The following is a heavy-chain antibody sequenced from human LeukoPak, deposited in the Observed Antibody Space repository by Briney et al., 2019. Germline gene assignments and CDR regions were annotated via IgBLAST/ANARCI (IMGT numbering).Heavy chain of an antibody. V-gene: IGHV1-2*02. CDR3: ALIAAADMDYYYMDV. CDR2: INPNSGGT. J-gene: IGHJ6*03. D-gene: IGHD6-13*01. CDR1: GYTFTGYY. Sequence: GASVKVSCKASGYTFTGYYMHWVRQAPGQGLEWMGWINPNSGGTNYAQKFQGRVTMTRDTSISTAYMELSRLRSDDTAVYYCALIAAADMDYYYMDVWGKGTTVTVSS.